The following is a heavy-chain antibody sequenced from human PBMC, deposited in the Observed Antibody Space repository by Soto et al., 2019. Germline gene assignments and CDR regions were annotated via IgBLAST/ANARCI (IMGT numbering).Heavy chain of an antibody. CDR2: IQQDGTGT. D-gene: IGHD6-19*01. V-gene: IGHV3-7*01. CDR1: GFTFGSFW. Sequence: EVQLVESGGGLVQPGGSLRLSCAASGFTFGSFWLIWVRQAPGKGLGWVANIQQDGTGTQYVASLKDRFPISRDNARSSLHLQLNSRRADDTSVYYGAGATGWIIVDWGQGTRVTVSS. J-gene: IGHJ4*02. CDR3: AGATGWIIVD.